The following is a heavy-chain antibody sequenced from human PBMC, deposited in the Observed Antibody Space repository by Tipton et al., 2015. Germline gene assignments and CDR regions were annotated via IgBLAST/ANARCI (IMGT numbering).Heavy chain of an antibody. CDR1: SDSINKYY. CDR3: ARQHCYSTTCYAEFYYFDY. CDR2: IQYSGGT. J-gene: IGHJ4*02. V-gene: IGHV4-59*04. Sequence: TLSLTCTVSSDSINKYYWSWIRQPPGKELQWIGYIQYSGGTNYNPSLESRVSMSVDTSKTQFSLEMRSVTAADTAVYYCARQHCYSTTCYAEFYYFDYWGQGSLVTVSS. D-gene: IGHD2-2*01.